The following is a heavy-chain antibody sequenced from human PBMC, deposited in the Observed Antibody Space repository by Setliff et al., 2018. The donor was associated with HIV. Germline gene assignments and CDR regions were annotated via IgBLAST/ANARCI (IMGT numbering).Heavy chain of an antibody. V-gene: IGHV1-18*01. D-gene: IGHD3-22*01. CDR1: GYTFISFG. CDR2: IAGHNGDT. Sequence: GASVKVSCKTSGYTFISFGISWVQQAPGQGLEWMGWIAGHNGDTKYDQMLQGRVTVAADISTSTVYMELRSLRSDDTAMYYCVRDDNYFDTTGYYPYFDYWGQGTQVTVSS. J-gene: IGHJ4*02. CDR3: VRDDNYFDTTGYYPYFDY.